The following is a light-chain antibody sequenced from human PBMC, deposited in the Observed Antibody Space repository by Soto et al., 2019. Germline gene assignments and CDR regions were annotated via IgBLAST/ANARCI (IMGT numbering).Light chain of an antibody. CDR3: QQDNNWPPPYT. J-gene: IGKJ2*01. Sequence: EIVMTQSPATLSVSPGERATLSCRASQSVSSNLAWYQQKPGQAPRLHIYGASTRATGVPARFSGSGSGTEFTLTISSLQSEDFAVYYCQQDNNWPPPYTFGQGTKLEIK. CDR2: GAS. V-gene: IGKV3-15*01. CDR1: QSVSSN.